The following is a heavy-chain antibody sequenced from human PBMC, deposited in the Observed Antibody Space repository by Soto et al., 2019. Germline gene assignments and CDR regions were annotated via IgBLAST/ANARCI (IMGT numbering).Heavy chain of an antibody. CDR2: IDTDGGGT. CDR3: ATVFDL. J-gene: IGHJ5*02. V-gene: IGHV3-74*01. Sequence: EVQLVESGGGLVQPGGSLRVSCAASGFTLRSHRIHWVRQAPGKGLEWVSRIDTDGGGTSYADSVKGRFTISTDNAKKTVYRQMNGLRAEDTDVYYCATVFDLWGQGTLVTVSS. CDR1: GFTLRSHR.